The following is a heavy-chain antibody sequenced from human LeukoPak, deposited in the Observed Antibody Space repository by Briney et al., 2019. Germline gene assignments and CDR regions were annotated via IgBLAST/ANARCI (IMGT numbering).Heavy chain of an antibody. CDR2: INPNSGGT. Sequence: ASVTVSCKASGYTFTGYYMHWVRQAPGQGLEWMGWINPNSGGTNYAQKFQGRVTMTRDTSISTAYMELSRLRSDDTAVYYCARSPRSIAARHFDYWGQGTLVTVSS. CDR3: ARSPRSIAARHFDY. D-gene: IGHD6-6*01. CDR1: GYTFTGYY. V-gene: IGHV1-2*02. J-gene: IGHJ4*02.